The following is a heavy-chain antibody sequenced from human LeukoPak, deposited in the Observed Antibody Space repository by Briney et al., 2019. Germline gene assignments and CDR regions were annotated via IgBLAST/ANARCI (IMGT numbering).Heavy chain of an antibody. CDR3: AVPTVIDAFDI. CDR1: GYTFTSYY. CDR2: ISAYNGNT. D-gene: IGHD4-17*01. V-gene: IGHV1-18*04. J-gene: IGHJ3*02. Sequence: ASVKVSCKASGYTFTSYYIHWVRQAPGQGLEWMGWISAYNGNTNYAQKVQGRVTMTTDTSTSTAYMELRSLRSDDTAVYYCAVPTVIDAFDIWGQGTMVTVSS.